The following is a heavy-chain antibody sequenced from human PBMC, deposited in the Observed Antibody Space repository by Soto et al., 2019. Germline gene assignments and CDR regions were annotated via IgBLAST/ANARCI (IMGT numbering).Heavy chain of an antibody. V-gene: IGHV2-5*02. CDR2: IYWDDDK. Sequence: QITLKESGPPLVKPTQTLTLTCTFSGFSLSTSGVGVGWIRQPPGKALEWLALIYWDDDKRYSPSLKSRLTITKDTSKNQVVLTMTNMDPVDTATYYCASSLGGVIVTNYWGQGTLVTVSS. CDR3: ASSLGGVIVTNY. CDR1: GFSLSTSGVG. J-gene: IGHJ4*02. D-gene: IGHD3-16*02.